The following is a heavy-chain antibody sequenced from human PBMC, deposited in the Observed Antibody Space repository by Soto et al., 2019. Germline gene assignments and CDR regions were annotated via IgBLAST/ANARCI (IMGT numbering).Heavy chain of an antibody. V-gene: IGHV3-23*01. Sequence: GSLRLSCAASGFTFGSYAMSWVRQAPGKGLEWVSAISGSGGSTYYADSVKGRFTISRDNSKNTLYLQMNSLRAEDTAVYYCAKGLAARRVYYYYMAVWGKGTTVTVSS. J-gene: IGHJ6*03. CDR2: ISGSGGST. CDR1: GFTFGSYA. D-gene: IGHD6-6*01. CDR3: AKGLAARRVYYYYMAV.